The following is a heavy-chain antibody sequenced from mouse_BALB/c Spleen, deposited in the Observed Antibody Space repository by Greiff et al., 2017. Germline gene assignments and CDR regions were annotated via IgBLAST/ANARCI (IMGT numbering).Heavy chain of an antibody. Sequence: VQLVESGAELAKPGASVKMSCKASGYTFTSYWMHWVKQRPGQGLEWIGYINPSTGYTEYNQKFKDKATLTADKSSSTAYMQLSSLTSEDSAVYYCARITTGGYWYFDVWGAGTTVTVSS. D-gene: IGHD1-1*01. CDR1: GYTFTSYW. J-gene: IGHJ1*01. V-gene: IGHV1-7*01. CDR2: INPSTGYT. CDR3: ARITTGGYWYFDV.